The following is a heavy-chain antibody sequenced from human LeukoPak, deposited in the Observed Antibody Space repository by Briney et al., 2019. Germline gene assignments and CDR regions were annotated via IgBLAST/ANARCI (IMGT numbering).Heavy chain of an antibody. CDR1: GFTFSSYA. V-gene: IGHV3-23*01. Sequence: GGSLRLSCAASGFTFSSYAMSWVRQAPGKGLELVSTISGSGGSTYYADSVKGRFTISRDNSKNTLYLQMNSLKAEDTAVYYCAKGNYYDSSGPSWWGQGTLVTVSS. D-gene: IGHD3-22*01. CDR2: ISGSGGST. J-gene: IGHJ4*02. CDR3: AKGNYYDSSGPSW.